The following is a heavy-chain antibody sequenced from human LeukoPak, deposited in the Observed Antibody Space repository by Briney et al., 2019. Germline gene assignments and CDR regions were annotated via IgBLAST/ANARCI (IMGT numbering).Heavy chain of an antibody. CDR3: ASTFYGDSPPY. D-gene: IGHD4-17*01. V-gene: IGHV3-66*01. CDR1: GFTLSSNY. Sequence: GGSLRLSCAASGFTLSSNYMSWVRPAPGKGLEWVSVIYSGGSTYYADSVKGRFTISRDNSKNTLYLQMNSLRAEDTAVYYCASTFYGDSPPYWGQGTLVTVSS. J-gene: IGHJ4*01. CDR2: IYSGGST.